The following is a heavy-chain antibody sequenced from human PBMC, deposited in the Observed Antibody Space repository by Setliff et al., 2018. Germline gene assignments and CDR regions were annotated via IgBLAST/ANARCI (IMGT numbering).Heavy chain of an antibody. V-gene: IGHV4-61*09. CDR1: GASVGSGGYY. Sequence: SETLSLTCTVSGASVGSGGYYWIWIRQPAGKGLEWIGHISPSGSTNYNPSLRSRITISLDTSKNQFSLKLSSVTAADTAVYYCARERGYSGYDYWGQGTLVTVSS. J-gene: IGHJ4*02. CDR3: ARERGYSGYDY. D-gene: IGHD5-12*01. CDR2: ISPSGST.